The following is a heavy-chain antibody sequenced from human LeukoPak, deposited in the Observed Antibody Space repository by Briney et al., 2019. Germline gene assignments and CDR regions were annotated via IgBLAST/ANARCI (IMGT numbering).Heavy chain of an antibody. D-gene: IGHD6-6*01. CDR3: AKASYSSSDYFDY. V-gene: IGHV3-53*01. Sequence: GGSLRLSCAASGFTVSSNYMSWVRQAPGKGLEWVSVIYSGGSTYYADSVKGRFTISRDNSKNTLYLQMNSLRAEDTAVYYCAKASYSSSDYFDYWGQGTLVTVSS. CDR2: IYSGGST. J-gene: IGHJ4*02. CDR1: GFTVSSNY.